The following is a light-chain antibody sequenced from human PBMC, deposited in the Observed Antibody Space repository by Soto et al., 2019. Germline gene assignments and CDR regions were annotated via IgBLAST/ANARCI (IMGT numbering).Light chain of an antibody. V-gene: IGKV1-12*01. Sequence: DIQVTQSPPSMAASVGGRVTINCRASQDIGNWMTWYQQKPGKAPKLIIYSASTLVRGVPSRFSGSGSGTEFTLTISGLQPEDALTYYCQQAKSFPITLGRGTRLEIK. J-gene: IGKJ5*01. CDR2: SAS. CDR1: QDIGNW. CDR3: QQAKSFPIT.